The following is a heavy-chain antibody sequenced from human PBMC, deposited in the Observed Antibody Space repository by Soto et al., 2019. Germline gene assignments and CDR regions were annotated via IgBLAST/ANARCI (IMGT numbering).Heavy chain of an antibody. V-gene: IGHV3-23*01. CDR1: GFTFNNYA. Sequence: VQLFESGGGLVQPGGSLRLSCAASGFTFNNYAMNWVRQAPGKGLEWVSGTSGSGGNTYDADSANGPFTISRDNSTNGLELQMDSLRPEDTAVCHCAGVRHITLRNVGPDSWGEGTQVSGSS. J-gene: IGHJ5*01. CDR3: AGVRHITLRNVGPDS. CDR2: TSGSGGNT. D-gene: IGHD2-15*01.